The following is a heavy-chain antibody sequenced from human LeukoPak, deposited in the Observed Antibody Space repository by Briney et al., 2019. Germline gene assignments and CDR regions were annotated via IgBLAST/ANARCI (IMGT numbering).Heavy chain of an antibody. V-gene: IGHV3-48*02. CDR3: AKDGHYGSASCFDY. D-gene: IGHD3-10*01. CDR2: ISSSSATI. CDR1: GFTFSSYR. J-gene: IGHJ4*02. Sequence: GGSLRLSCAASGFTFSSYRMNGVRQAPGKGVEGVSHISSSSATIYHADSVKGGFTISRDNVKNSLYLQINSLRDEHTAVYYCAKDGHYGSASCFDYWGQGMLVTVPS.